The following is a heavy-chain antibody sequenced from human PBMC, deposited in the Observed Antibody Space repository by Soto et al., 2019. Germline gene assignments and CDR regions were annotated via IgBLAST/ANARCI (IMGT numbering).Heavy chain of an antibody. Sequence: QVQLQESGPGLVKPSQTLSLTCTVSGGSISSGGYFWSWIRQPPDQALEWIGHIYHGGTIYNNPSLNRRITISVDTSKGQFSLKLSSVTAADTAVYYCARGPSGDKVDYWGQGILVTVSS. CDR3: ARGPSGDKVDY. CDR1: GGSISSGGYF. V-gene: IGHV4-30-4*01. D-gene: IGHD7-27*01. CDR2: IYHGGTI. J-gene: IGHJ4*02.